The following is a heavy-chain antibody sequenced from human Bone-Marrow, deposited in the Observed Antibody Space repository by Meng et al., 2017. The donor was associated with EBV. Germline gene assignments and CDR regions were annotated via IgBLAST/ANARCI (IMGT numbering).Heavy chain of an antibody. V-gene: IGHV3-21*01. Sequence: EVQLVESGGGLVKPGGSXXPSCAASGFTFSSYSMNWVRQAPGKGLEWVSSISSSSSYIYYADSVKGRFTISRDNAKNSLYLQMNSLRAEDTAVYYCARGMVRDHLGYWGQGTLVTVSS. CDR2: ISSSSSYI. D-gene: IGHD3-10*01. CDR3: ARGMVRDHLGY. J-gene: IGHJ4*02. CDR1: GFTFSSYS.